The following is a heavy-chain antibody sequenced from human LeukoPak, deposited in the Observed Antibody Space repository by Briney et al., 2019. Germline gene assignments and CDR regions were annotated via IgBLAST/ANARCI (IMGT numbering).Heavy chain of an antibody. Sequence: PSETLSLTCTVSGGSISSYYWSWIRQPAGRGLEWIGRIYTSGSTNYNPSLKSRVTISVDTSKNQFSLKLSSVTAADTAVYYCARQPVMVRGVRPLDYWGQGTLVTVSS. V-gene: IGHV4-4*07. D-gene: IGHD3-10*01. CDR3: ARQPVMVRGVRPLDY. CDR2: IYTSGST. CDR1: GGSISSYY. J-gene: IGHJ4*02.